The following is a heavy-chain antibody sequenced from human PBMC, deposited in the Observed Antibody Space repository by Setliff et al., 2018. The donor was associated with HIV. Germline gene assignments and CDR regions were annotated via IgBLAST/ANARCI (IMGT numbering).Heavy chain of an antibody. D-gene: IGHD2-21*02. CDR3: ATEGERSCYGGDCDAYYFDF. V-gene: IGHV1-18*01. CDR2: ISAYNGNT. J-gene: IGHJ4*02. Sequence: ASVKVSCKASGYSFTTYAISGVRQADGQGLEWMGWISAYNGNTLYAQKFQGRITRITDTSTNTAYKELSSLRSEDTAVYYCATEGERSCYGGDCDAYYFDFWGQGTLVTVSS. CDR1: GYSFTTYA.